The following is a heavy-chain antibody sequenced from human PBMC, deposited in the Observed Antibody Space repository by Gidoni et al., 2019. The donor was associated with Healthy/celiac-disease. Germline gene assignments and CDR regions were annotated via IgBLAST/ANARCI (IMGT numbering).Heavy chain of an antibody. Sequence: EVQLVESGGGLVKPGGSLRLPCADSGFTFSRYRMNWVRQAQGKGMELVSSISSSSSYIYYADSVKGRFTITRDNAKNSLYLQMNSRRAEDTAVYYCASVGFDPWGQGTLVTVSS. J-gene: IGHJ5*02. V-gene: IGHV3-21*01. CDR3: ASVGFDP. CDR1: GFTFSRYR. D-gene: IGHD2-15*01. CDR2: ISSSSSYI.